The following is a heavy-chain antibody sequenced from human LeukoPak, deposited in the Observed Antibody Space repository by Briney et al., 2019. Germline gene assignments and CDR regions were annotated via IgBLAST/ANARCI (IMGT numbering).Heavy chain of an antibody. D-gene: IGHD3-22*01. Sequence: GGSLRLSCAASGFTFDDYGMSWVRQAPGKGLEWVSGINWNGGSAGYADSVKGRFTISRDNAKDSLYLQMNSLRAEDTALYYCARDPYYYDSSGQGSYFDYWGQGALVTVSS. V-gene: IGHV3-20*04. CDR2: INWNGGSA. J-gene: IGHJ4*02. CDR1: GFTFDDYG. CDR3: ARDPYYYDSSGQGSYFDY.